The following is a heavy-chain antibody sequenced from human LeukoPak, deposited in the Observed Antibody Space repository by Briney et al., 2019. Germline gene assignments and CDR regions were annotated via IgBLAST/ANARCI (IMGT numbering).Heavy chain of an antibody. J-gene: IGHJ4*02. V-gene: IGHV1-18*01. CDR2: ISGYNGNT. CDR1: GYTFTRYG. D-gene: IGHD3-22*01. Sequence: ASVKVSCKASGYTFTRYGACRVSHALGQGLEWRGWISGYNGNTNYAQKLQGRVTMTTDTATSTASMELRSLRSNDKAVYYCARGRVTYYYDSSGYYYFDYWGQGTLVTVSS. CDR3: ARGRVTYYYDSSGYYYFDY.